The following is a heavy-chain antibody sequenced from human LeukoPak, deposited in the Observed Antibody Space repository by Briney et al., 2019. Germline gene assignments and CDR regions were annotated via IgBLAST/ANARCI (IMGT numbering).Heavy chain of an antibody. D-gene: IGHD1-1*01. V-gene: IGHV4-39*01. CDR1: GGSISSSDSY. CDR2: IYYSGTT. J-gene: IGHJ3*02. Sequence: SETLSLTCPVSGGSISSSDSYWGWIRQPPGQGLECIGYIYYSGTTYYNPSLKSRVTVSVDTSKNQFSLKLSSVTAADTAVYYCARRRRWNDARYAFDIWGQGKMVTVSS. CDR3: ARRRRWNDARYAFDI.